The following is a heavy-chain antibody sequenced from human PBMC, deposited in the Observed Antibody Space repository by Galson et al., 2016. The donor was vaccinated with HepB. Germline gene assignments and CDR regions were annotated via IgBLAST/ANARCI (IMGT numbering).Heavy chain of an antibody. V-gene: IGHV3-NL1*01. Sequence: SLRLSCAASGFTFSTFGMHWVRQAPGKGLEWVSVISGRGASTYYADSGKGRFTIPRDNARHSLYLEMKSLRGEDTAMYYCARDYVPGAWGQGVLVTVSS. CDR3: ARDYVPGA. CDR1: GFTFSTFG. J-gene: IGHJ5*02. D-gene: IGHD3-10*01. CDR2: ISGRGAST.